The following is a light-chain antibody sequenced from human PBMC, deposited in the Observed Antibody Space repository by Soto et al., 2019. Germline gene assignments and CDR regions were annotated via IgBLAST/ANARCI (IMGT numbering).Light chain of an antibody. Sequence: EIVLTQSPATLSVSPGDRATLSCRASQTVSTRLAWYQHKPGQAPRLLIYLASSRAAGVPARFSGSGSETDFTLTISDVQPEDFAVYYCQQCHSWPRTFGQGTKVDIK. CDR1: QTVSTR. CDR2: LAS. CDR3: QQCHSWPRT. J-gene: IGKJ1*01. V-gene: IGKV3D-15*01.